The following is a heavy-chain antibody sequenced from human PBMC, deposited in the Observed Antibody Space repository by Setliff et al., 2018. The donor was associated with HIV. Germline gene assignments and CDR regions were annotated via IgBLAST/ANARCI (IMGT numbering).Heavy chain of an antibody. CDR3: ARHFGYNPGWFDS. J-gene: IGHJ5*01. CDR2: IDPADSYT. CDR1: GFSFTSYW. V-gene: IGHV5-10-1*01. Sequence: GESLTISCKGSGFSFTSYWISWVRQMPGKGLEWMGRIDPADSYTNYSPSFQGHVTISIDKSISTASLHWSSLRTSDTAMYYCARHFGYNPGWFDSWGQGTLVTVS. D-gene: IGHD3-10*01.